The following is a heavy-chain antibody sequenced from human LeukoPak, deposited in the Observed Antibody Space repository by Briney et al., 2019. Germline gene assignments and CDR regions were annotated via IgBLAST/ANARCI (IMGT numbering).Heavy chain of an antibody. J-gene: IGHJ4*02. V-gene: IGHV3-23*01. CDR3: AARHRYSSSWTFDY. CDR1: GFIFSSYA. D-gene: IGHD6-13*01. Sequence: GGSLRLSFAASGFIFSSYAMSWVRQAPGKGLEWVSAISGSGSSTYYADSVKGHFTISRDSSKNTLFLQMNSLRAEDTAVYYCAARHRYSSSWTFDYWGQGTLVTVSS. CDR2: ISGSGSST.